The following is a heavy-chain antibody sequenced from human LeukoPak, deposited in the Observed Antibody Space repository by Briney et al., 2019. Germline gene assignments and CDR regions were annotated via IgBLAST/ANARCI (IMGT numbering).Heavy chain of an antibody. J-gene: IGHJ4*02. V-gene: IGHV3-21*01. CDR1: GFTFSSYS. CDR3: ARDRRAYVATMDY. Sequence: GGSLRLSCAASGFTFSSYSMNWVRHAPGKGLEWVSSISSSSSYMYYADSVKGRFTISRDNAKNSLYLQMNSLRAEDTAVYYCARDRRAYVATMDYWGQGTLVTVSS. D-gene: IGHD5-24*01. CDR2: ISSSSSYM.